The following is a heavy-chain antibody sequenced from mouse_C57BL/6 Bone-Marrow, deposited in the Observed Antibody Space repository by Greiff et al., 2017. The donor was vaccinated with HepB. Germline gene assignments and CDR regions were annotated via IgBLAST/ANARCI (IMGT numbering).Heavy chain of an antibody. D-gene: IGHD3-2*02. CDR3: ARGAQAYYFDY. CDR2: ISYSGST. V-gene: IGHV3-1*01. J-gene: IGHJ2*01. CDR1: GYSITSGYD. Sequence: EVQLQESGPGMVKPSQSLSLTCTVTGYSITSGYDWHWIRHFPGNKLEWMGYISYSGSTNYNPSLKSRISITHDTSKNHFFLKLNSVTTEDTATYYCARGAQAYYFDYWGQGTTLTVSS.